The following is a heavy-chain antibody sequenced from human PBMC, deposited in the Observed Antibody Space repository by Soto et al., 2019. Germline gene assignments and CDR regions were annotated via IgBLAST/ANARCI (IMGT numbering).Heavy chain of an antibody. J-gene: IGHJ6*02. CDR2: IIPIFGTA. V-gene: IGHV1-69*06. Sequence: SVKVSCKASGGTFSSYAISWVRQAPGQGLEWMGGIIPIFGTANYAQKFQGRVTITADKSTSTAYMELSSLRSEDTAVYYCARVENPKRITIFGISHPHWYGMDVWGQGTTVTVSS. CDR1: GGTFSSYA. CDR3: ARVENPKRITIFGISHPHWYGMDV. D-gene: IGHD3-3*01.